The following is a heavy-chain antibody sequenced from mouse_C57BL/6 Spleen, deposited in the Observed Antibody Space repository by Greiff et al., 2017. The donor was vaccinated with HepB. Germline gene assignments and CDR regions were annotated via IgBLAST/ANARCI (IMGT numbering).Heavy chain of an antibody. CDR3: ARKGGSGYWFAY. D-gene: IGHD3-2*02. J-gene: IGHJ3*01. CDR2: IDPSDSYT. Sequence: QVHVKQPGAELVKPGASVKLSCKASGYTFTSYWMQWVKQRPGQGLEWIGEIDPSDSYTNYNQKFKGKATLTVDTSSSTAYMQLSSLTSEDSAVYYCARKGGSGYWFAYWGQGTLVTVSA. V-gene: IGHV1-50*01. CDR1: GYTFTSYW.